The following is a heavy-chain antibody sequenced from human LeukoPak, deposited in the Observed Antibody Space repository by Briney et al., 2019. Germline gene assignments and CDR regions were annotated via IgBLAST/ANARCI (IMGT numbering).Heavy chain of an antibody. D-gene: IGHD2-21*02. CDR2: IINSGDTT. J-gene: IGHJ3*02. CDR3: AKCNGGDCYKDAFDI. CDR1: GFTFSIYA. V-gene: IGHV3-23*01. Sequence: PGGSLRLSCAASGFTFSIYAMSWVRQAPGKGLEWVSAIINSGDTTYYADSVKGRFTISIDNSKNTLYLQMNSLRAEDTAVYYCAKCNGGDCYKDAFDIWGQGTMVTVSS.